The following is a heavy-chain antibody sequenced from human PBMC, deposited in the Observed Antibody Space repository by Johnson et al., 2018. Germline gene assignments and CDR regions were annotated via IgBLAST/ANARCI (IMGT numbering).Heavy chain of an antibody. CDR3: GRVLYYDPSGYHKGDAFLI. V-gene: IGHV1-46*01. D-gene: IGHD3-22*01. Sequence: QVQLLESGAEVKKPGASVKVSCKASGYTFTSYYMHWVRQAPGQGLEWMGIINPSGGSTSYAQKFQSRVTMTRDTSTSTGYMELGSLGAEDTAVYYCGRVLYYDPSGYHKGDAFLIWGQGTMVTVSS. CDR1: GYTFTSYY. J-gene: IGHJ3*02. CDR2: INPSGGST.